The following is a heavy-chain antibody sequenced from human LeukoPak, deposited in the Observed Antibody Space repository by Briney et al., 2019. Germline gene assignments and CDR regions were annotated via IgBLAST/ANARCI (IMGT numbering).Heavy chain of an antibody. J-gene: IGHJ4*02. CDR3: ARWKGGSPNAGTHFDY. CDR1: GYTFTSYG. V-gene: IGHV1-18*01. Sequence: GASVKVSCKASGYTFTSYGISWVRQAPGQGLEWMGWISAYNGNTNYAQKLQGRVTMTTDTSTSTAYMELRSLRSDDTAVYYCARWKGGSPNAGTHFDYWGQGTLVTVSS. D-gene: IGHD1-14*01. CDR2: ISAYNGNT.